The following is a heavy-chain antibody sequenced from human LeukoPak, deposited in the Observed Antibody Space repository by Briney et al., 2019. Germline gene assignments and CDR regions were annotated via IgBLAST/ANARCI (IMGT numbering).Heavy chain of an antibody. CDR2: VYYTGST. J-gene: IGHJ5*02. CDR3: ARHSGSGSLSRPFDP. Sequence: SETLSLTCSVSGPSVTSGGFYWGWLRQPPGKGLQWLATVYYTGSTYYNPSLRSRVTISIDTSKNQSSLSLRSLIAADTAVYYCARHSGSGSLSRPFDPWGQGTLVTVSS. CDR1: GPSVTSGGFY. D-gene: IGHD3-10*01. V-gene: IGHV4-39*01.